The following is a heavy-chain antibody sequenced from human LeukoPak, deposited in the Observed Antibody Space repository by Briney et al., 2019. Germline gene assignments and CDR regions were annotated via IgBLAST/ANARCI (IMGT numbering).Heavy chain of an antibody. CDR2: IYYSGST. CDR3: ARDGGGGWFDP. V-gene: IGHV4-59*01. CDR1: GGSISNYF. Sequence: SETLSLTCTVSGGSISNYFWSWIRQPPGKGLEWIGYIYYSGSTNYNPSLKSRVTISVDTSKNQFSLKLSSVTAADTAVYYCARDGGGGWFDPWGQGTLVTVSS. J-gene: IGHJ5*02. D-gene: IGHD2-15*01.